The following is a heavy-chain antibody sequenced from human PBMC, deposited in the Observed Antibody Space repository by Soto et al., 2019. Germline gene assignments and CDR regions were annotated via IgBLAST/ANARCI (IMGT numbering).Heavy chain of an antibody. CDR2: IIAIFGTA. V-gene: IGHV1-69*12. J-gene: IGHJ6*02. CDR3: ARDIVFGGTYGMDV. CDR1: GGTFSRYA. D-gene: IGHD3-16*01. Sequence: QVQLVQSGAEVKKPGSSVKVSCKASGGTFSRYAISWVRQSPGQGLEWMGGIIAIFGTANYAQKFQGRVTITADESTSTAYMELSSLTSEDTAVYYCARDIVFGGTYGMDVWGQGTTVTVSS.